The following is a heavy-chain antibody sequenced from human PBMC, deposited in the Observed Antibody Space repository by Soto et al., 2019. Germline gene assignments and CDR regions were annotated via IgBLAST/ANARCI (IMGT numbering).Heavy chain of an antibody. CDR3: ARTDYAADPSAYNWFDP. J-gene: IGHJ5*02. CDR1: GYAFMSYD. V-gene: IGHV1-8*01. Sequence: QVQLVQSGAEVKKPGASVKVSCKASGYAFMSYDINWVRQAPGQGLEWIGWMNPYSGYTGYAQKLRGRVTLTRNTAIRTADMELSSLRSDDTAVYYCARTDYAADPSAYNWFDPWGQGTLVTVSS. D-gene: IGHD4-17*01. CDR2: MNPYSGYT.